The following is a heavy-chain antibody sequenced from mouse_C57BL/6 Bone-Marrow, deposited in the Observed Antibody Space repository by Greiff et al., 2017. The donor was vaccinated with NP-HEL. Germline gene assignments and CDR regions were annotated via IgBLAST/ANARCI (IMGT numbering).Heavy chain of an antibody. J-gene: IGHJ2*01. Sequence: QVQLQQPGAELVKPGASVKLSCKASGYTFTSYLMHWVKQRPGRGLEWIGWIDPNSGGTKYNEKFKSKATLTVDKPSSTAYMQLNSLTSEDSAVYYCARDYYGSSSFDYWGQGTTLTVSS. CDR1: GYTFTSYL. V-gene: IGHV1-72*01. D-gene: IGHD1-1*01. CDR3: ARDYYGSSSFDY. CDR2: IDPNSGGT.